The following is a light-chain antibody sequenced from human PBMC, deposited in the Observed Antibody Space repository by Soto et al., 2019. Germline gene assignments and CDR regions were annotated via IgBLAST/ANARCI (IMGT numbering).Light chain of an antibody. Sequence: QSALTQPASVSGSPGQSNTISCTGTSSDVGGYNYVSWYQQHPGRAPKLMIFEVNNRPSGVSDRFSGSKSGNTASLTISGLQAEDEADYYCSSYTSSSTVVFGGRTKVTVL. J-gene: IGLJ3*02. CDR3: SSYTSSSTVV. V-gene: IGLV2-14*01. CDR2: EVN. CDR1: SSDVGGYNY.